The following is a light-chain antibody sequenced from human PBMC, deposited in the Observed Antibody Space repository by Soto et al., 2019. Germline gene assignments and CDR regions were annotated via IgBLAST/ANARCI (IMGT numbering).Light chain of an antibody. CDR2: DAS. Sequence: DIQMTQSPSSLSASVGDRVTITCQASQDISNYLNWYQQKPGKAPKLLLYDASNLETGVPSRFSGSGSGTDFTFTISSLQPEDIATYYCQQYDNLPYTLGQGTKLEIK. CDR1: QDISNY. J-gene: IGKJ2*01. V-gene: IGKV1-33*01. CDR3: QQYDNLPYT.